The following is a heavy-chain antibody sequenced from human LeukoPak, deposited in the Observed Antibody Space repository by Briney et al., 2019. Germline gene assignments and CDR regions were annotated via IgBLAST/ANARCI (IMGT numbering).Heavy chain of an antibody. CDR3: ASSAGGWTRDYYYYGMDV. Sequence: ASVKVSCKASGYTFTSYGISWVRQAPGQGLEWMGRIIPILGIANYAQKFQGRVTITADKSTSTAYMELSSLRSEDTAVYYCASSAGGWTRDYYYYGMDVWGQGTTVTVSS. D-gene: IGHD6-19*01. V-gene: IGHV1-69*04. CDR1: GYTFTSYG. CDR2: IIPILGIA. J-gene: IGHJ6*02.